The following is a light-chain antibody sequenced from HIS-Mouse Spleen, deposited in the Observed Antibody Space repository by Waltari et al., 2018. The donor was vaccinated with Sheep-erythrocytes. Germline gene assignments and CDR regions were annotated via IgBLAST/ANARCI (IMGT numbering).Light chain of an antibody. Sequence: QSALTQPRSVSGSPGQSVPISCTGTSSDVGGYNYVSWYQQHPGKAPKLMISDVSKRPPGVPARFSGPKSGNTASLTISGLQAEDEADYYCCSYAGSYTWVFGGGTKLTVL. J-gene: IGLJ3*02. CDR1: SSDVGGYNY. V-gene: IGLV2-11*01. CDR2: DVS. CDR3: CSYAGSYTWV.